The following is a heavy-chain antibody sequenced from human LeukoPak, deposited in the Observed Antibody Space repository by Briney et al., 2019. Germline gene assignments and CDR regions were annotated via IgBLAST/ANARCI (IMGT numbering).Heavy chain of an antibody. J-gene: IGHJ3*02. CDR1: GYTFTSYD. D-gene: IGHD2-2*01. V-gene: IGHV1-18*01. Sequence: ASVKVSCKASGYTFTSYDINWVRQATGRGLEWMGWISAYNGNTNYAQKLQGRVTMTTDTSTSTAYMELRSLRSDDTAVYYCARTVVPAAKPRPDAFDIWGQGTMVTVSS. CDR2: ISAYNGNT. CDR3: ARTVVPAAKPRPDAFDI.